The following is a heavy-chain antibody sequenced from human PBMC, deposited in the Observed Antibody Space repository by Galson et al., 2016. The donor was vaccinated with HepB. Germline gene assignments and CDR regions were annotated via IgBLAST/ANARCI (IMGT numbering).Heavy chain of an antibody. Sequence: SETLSLTCTVSGASLGVSAYHWAWIRQPAGKGLEWMAHTYYGEDNRYNPSLKGRVTMSIDASTNEMSLTLRPVTAADTAVYFCAGGVRLGEGMDVWGQGTTVIVSS. D-gene: IGHD3-10*01. CDR1: GASLGVSAYH. V-gene: IGHV4-61*05. CDR2: TYYGEDN. CDR3: AGGVRLGEGMDV. J-gene: IGHJ6*02.